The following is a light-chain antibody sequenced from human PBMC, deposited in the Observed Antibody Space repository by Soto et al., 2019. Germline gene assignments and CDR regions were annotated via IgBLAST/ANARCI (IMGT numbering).Light chain of an antibody. CDR3: QQYDDWPLT. Sequence: EVVMTQSPGTLSVSPGEIAILSFRASQSLTTNLAWYQQKPGQAPRLLIHDASTRATGIPARFSGSGSGTEFTLTISSLQSEDFAVYYCQQYDDWPLTFGQGTHWRL. CDR1: QSLTTN. V-gene: IGKV3-15*01. J-gene: IGKJ5*01. CDR2: DAS.